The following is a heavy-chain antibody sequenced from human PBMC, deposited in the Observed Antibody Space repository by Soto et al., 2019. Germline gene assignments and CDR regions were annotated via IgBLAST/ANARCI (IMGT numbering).Heavy chain of an antibody. J-gene: IGHJ4*02. CDR2: VDGSGGDT. CDR1: GFTFSSHA. CDR3: AKEIFAAAYAATSAFDL. D-gene: IGHD2-8*01. Sequence: SGGSLRLSCAASGFTFSSHAMGWLRQAPGTGPEWVAFVDGSGGDTSYADSVKGRFTISRDNSDSSLYFHMNSLRAEDTGRYFCAKEIFAAAYAATSAFDLWGQGTLVTVSS. V-gene: IGHV3-23*01.